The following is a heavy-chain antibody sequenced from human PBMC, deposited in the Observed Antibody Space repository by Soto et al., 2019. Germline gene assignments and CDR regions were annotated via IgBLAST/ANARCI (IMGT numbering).Heavy chain of an antibody. D-gene: IGHD1-26*01. Sequence: EVQLLESGGGLAQAGGSLRLSCAASGFDFRIYAMNWVRQAPGKGLEWVAVMIGDGTSWDYADSVRGRFTISRDNSKNTPYLQMNSLRAEDTAVYYCAKDLRPDGRYDFDYWGQGTLVTVSS. CDR1: GFDFRIYA. CDR2: MIGDGTSW. V-gene: IGHV3-23*01. J-gene: IGHJ4*02. CDR3: AKDLRPDGRYDFDY.